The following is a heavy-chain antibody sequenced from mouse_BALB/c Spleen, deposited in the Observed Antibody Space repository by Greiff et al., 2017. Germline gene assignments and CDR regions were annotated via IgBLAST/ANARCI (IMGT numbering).Heavy chain of an antibody. Sequence: VQLQQSGSELVRPGVSVKISCKGSGYTFTDYAMHWVKQSHAKSLEWIGVISTYYGDASYNQKFKGKATMTVDKSSSTAYMELARLTSEDSAIYYCARERGNYFDYWGQGTTLTVSS. V-gene: IGHV1S137*01. CDR1: GYTFTDYA. CDR3: ARERGNYFDY. J-gene: IGHJ2*01. CDR2: ISTYYGDA.